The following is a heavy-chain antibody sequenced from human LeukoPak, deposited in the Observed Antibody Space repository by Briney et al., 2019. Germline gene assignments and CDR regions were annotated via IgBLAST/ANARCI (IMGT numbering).Heavy chain of an antibody. Sequence: PGGSLRLSCAASGFTFSSYSMNWVRQAPGKGLEWVSSISSSSSYIYYADSVKGRFTISRDNAKNSLYLQMNSLRAEDTAVYYCARRSGYEVIGDYWGQGTLVTVSS. CDR3: ARRSGYEVIGDY. CDR1: GFTFSSYS. J-gene: IGHJ4*02. CDR2: ISSSSSYI. V-gene: IGHV3-21*01. D-gene: IGHD2-21*01.